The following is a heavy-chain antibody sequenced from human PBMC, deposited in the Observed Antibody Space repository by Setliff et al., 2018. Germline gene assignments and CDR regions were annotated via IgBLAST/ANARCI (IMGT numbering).Heavy chain of an antibody. D-gene: IGHD2-8*01. CDR1: GYTFTESI. V-gene: IGHV1-18*01. CDR3: LRLVRYCSRTSCQRTSGDEV. CDR2: IGVYSGNT. J-gene: IGHJ4*02. Sequence: GASVKVSSKASGYTFTESIVSWVRQAPGQGLEWLGWIGVYSGNTYTAQRFQGRVTMTTDTSTNMAYLELRGLRSDDTAVYYCLRLVRYCSRTSCQRTSGDEVWGQGTLVTVS.